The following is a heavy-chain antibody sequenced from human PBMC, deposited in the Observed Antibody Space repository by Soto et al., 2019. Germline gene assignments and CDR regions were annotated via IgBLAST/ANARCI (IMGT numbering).Heavy chain of an antibody. Sequence: QDQLVQSGAEVKKPGSSVKVSCKASGGTFSSHTFSWVRQAPGQGLEWMGTIIPALGTATYAQKFPGRVTSTADESATTGYMELNSLRSAGTAVYYCARPDFGDYWYFDLWGRGTLVTVSS. D-gene: IGHD4-17*01. J-gene: IGHJ2*01. CDR1: GGTFSSHT. CDR3: ARPDFGDYWYFDL. CDR2: IIPALGTA. V-gene: IGHV1-69*08.